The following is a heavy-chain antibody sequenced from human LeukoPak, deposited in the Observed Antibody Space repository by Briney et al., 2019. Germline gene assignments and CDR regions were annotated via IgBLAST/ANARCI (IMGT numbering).Heavy chain of an antibody. CDR3: ATHPTDDAY. D-gene: IGHD3-16*01. V-gene: IGHV3-7*01. Sequence: SGGSLRLSCAASGFTFSSYWMAWVRQAPGKGLEWVATIKEDGSEKYYVDSVKGRFTISRDNAKNSLYLQMNSLRAEDTAVYYCATHPTDDAYWGQGTLVTVSS. CDR2: IKEDGSEK. CDR1: GFTFSSYW. J-gene: IGHJ4*02.